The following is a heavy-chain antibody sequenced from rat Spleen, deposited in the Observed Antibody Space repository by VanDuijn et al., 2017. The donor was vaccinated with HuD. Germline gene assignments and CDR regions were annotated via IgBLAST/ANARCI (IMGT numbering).Heavy chain of an antibody. CDR3: ARRTRVSHWYFDF. J-gene: IGHJ1*01. Sequence: EVQLVESGGGLVQPGRSLKLSCAASGFTFSDYAMAWVRQAPKTGLEWVATIIYDGSSTYYRDSVKGRFTISRDNAKSTLYLQMDSLRSEDTATYYCARRTRVSHWYFDFWGPGTMVTVSS. CDR1: GFTFSDYA. V-gene: IGHV5-17*01. D-gene: IGHD1-4*01. CDR2: IIYDGSST.